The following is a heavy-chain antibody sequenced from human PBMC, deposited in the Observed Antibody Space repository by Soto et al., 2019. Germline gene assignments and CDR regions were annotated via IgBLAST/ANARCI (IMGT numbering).Heavy chain of an antibody. CDR1: GGSISSSSYY. V-gene: IGHV4-39*01. CDR2: IHYSGST. J-gene: IGHJ4*02. CDR3: ARVYYGSGIIEY. Sequence: QLQLQESGPGLVKPSETLSLTCTVSGGSISSSSYYWGWIRQPPGKGLEWIGSIHYSGSTYYKASLKSRVTISVDTSKHQFSLKLSSVTAADTAVYYCARVYYGSGIIEYWGQGTLVTVSS. D-gene: IGHD3-10*01.